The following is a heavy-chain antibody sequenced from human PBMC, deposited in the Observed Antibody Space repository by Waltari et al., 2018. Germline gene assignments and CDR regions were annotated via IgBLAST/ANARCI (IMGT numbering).Heavy chain of an antibody. CDR2: IRYDGSNK. CDR3: AKDRRWLQWYYMDV. Sequence: QVQLVESGGGVVQPGGSLRLSCAASGFTFSSYGMHWVRQAPGKGLEWVAFIRYDGSNKYYADSVKGRFTISRDNSKNTLYLQMNSLRAEDTAVYYCAKDRRWLQWYYMDVWGKGTTVTVSS. J-gene: IGHJ6*03. D-gene: IGHD5-12*01. V-gene: IGHV3-30*02. CDR1: GFTFSSYG.